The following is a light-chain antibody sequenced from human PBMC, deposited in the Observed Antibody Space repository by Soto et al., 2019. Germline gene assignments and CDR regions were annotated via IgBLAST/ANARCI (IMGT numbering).Light chain of an antibody. CDR3: CSYAGNYTYV. J-gene: IGLJ1*01. Sequence: VLTQPRSVSGSPGQSVTISCTGTSSDVGGYNYVSWYQQNPGKAPKLMIHDVTKRPSGVPDRFSGSKSGNTASLTISGLQAEDEADYYCCSYAGNYTYVFGTGTKVTVL. V-gene: IGLV2-11*01. CDR2: DVT. CDR1: SSDVGGYNY.